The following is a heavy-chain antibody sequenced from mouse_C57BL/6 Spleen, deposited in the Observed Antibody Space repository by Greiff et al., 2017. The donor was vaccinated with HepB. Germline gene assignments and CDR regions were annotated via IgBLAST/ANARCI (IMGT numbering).Heavy chain of an antibody. J-gene: IGHJ2*01. CDR3: ASGGWLLRGFDY. CDR2: ISYDGSN. CDR1: GYSITSGYY. V-gene: IGHV3-6*01. Sequence: EVQLQESGPGLVKPSQSLSLTCSVTGYSITSGYYWNWIRQFPGNKLEWMGYISYDGSNNYNPSLKNRISITRDTSKNQFFLKLNSVTTEDTATYYCASGGWLLRGFDYWGQGTTLTVSS. D-gene: IGHD2-3*01.